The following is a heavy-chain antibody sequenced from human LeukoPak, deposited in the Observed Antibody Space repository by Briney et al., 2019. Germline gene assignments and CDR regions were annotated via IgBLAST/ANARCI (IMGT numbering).Heavy chain of an antibody. J-gene: IGHJ1*01. D-gene: IGHD3-22*01. V-gene: IGHV4-39*07. CDR1: GGSISRSGYY. CDR2: ICHSGST. Sequence: SETLSLTCAVSGGSISRSGYYWGWIRQPPGKGLEWIGSICHSGSTYYNPSLKSRVTISVDTSKNQFSLKLSSVTAADTAVYYCARGLFPTYYYDSSGYFQHWGQGTLVTVSS. CDR3: ARGLFPTYYYDSSGYFQH.